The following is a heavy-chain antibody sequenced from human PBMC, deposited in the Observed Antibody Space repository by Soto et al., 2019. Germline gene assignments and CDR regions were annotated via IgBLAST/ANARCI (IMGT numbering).Heavy chain of an antibody. V-gene: IGHV3-15*01. J-gene: IGHJ3*02. D-gene: IGHD3-22*01. CDR1: GFPFIDAW. Sequence: SLRLSCAASGFPFIDAWMSWVRQAPGKGLQWIGRIKSKTDGGTTDYAAPVKGRFTISRDDSKNTLYLQMHSLKTEDTAVYYCTTDLSSGYYNDAFDIWGQGTMVTVSS. CDR3: TTDLSSGYYNDAFDI. CDR2: IKSKTDGGTT.